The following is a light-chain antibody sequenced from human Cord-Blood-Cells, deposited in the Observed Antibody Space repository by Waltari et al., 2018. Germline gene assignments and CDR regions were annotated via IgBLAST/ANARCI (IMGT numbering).Light chain of an antibody. CDR1: SSDSGGYNY. CDR3: CSYAGSYTFV. Sequence: QSALTQPRSVPGSPGRAATISCTGTSSDSGGYNYVSWYQQHPGKAPKLMIYDVSKRPSGVPDRFSGSKSGNTASLTISGLQAEDEADYYYCSYAGSYTFVFGTGTKVTVL. J-gene: IGLJ1*01. V-gene: IGLV2-11*01. CDR2: DVS.